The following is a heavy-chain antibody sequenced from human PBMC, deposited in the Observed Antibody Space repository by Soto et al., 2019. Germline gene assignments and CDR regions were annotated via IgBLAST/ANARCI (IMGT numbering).Heavy chain of an antibody. CDR3: AREDYYGSGSYYRSWFDP. CDR1: GGSISSYY. Sequence: QVQLQESGPGLVKPSETLSLTCTVSGGSISSYYWSWIRQPPGKGLEWIGYIYYSGSTNYNPSLKSRVTISVDTSKNQFSLKLSSVTTADTAVYYCAREDYYGSGSYYRSWFDPWGQGTLVTVSS. D-gene: IGHD3-10*01. CDR2: IYYSGST. J-gene: IGHJ5*02. V-gene: IGHV4-59*01.